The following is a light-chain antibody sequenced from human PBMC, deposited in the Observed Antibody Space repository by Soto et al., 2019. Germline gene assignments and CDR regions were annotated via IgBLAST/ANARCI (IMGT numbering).Light chain of an antibody. CDR2: DAS. CDR3: QQRSNWPPRYT. CDR1: QSVSSSY. J-gene: IGKJ2*01. Sequence: EIVLTQSPATLSLSPGERATLSCGASQSVSSSYLAWYQQKPGLAPRLLIYDASSRATGIPDRFSGSGSGTDFTLTISRLEPEDFAVYYCQQRSNWPPRYTFGQGTKLEIK. V-gene: IGKV3D-20*02.